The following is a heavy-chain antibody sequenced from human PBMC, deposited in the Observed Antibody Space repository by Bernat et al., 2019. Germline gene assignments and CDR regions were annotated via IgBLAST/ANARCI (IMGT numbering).Heavy chain of an antibody. CDR1: GYTFTGYY. D-gene: IGHD3-10*01. CDR3: TRNYGSGSNWFDP. J-gene: IGHJ5*02. V-gene: IGHV1-2*04. Sequence: QVQLVQSGAEVKKPGASVKVSCKASGYTFTGYYMHWVRQAPGQGLEWMGWINPNSGGTNYAQKFQGWVTMTRDTSISTAYMELSRLRSDDTAVYYCTRNYGSGSNWFDPWGQGTLVTVSS. CDR2: INPNSGGT.